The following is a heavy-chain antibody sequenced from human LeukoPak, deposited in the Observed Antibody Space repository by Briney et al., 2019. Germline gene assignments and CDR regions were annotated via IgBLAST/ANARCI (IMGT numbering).Heavy chain of an antibody. D-gene: IGHD1-26*01. V-gene: IGHV3-23*01. CDR1: GFAFSTHT. Sequence: PGGSLRLSCAASGFAFSTHTMTWVRLAPAPGKGLEWGSAISGSAGATFYADSVKGRFTVSRDNSRNTLYLRMNSLRAEDTAVYYCAKQDGEGATLYWFDPWGQGTLVTVS. J-gene: IGHJ5*02. CDR3: AKQDGEGATLYWFDP. CDR2: ISGSAGAT.